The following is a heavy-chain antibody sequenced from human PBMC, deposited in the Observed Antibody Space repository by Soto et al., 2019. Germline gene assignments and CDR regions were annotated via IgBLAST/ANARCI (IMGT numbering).Heavy chain of an antibody. CDR2: IYSGGST. V-gene: IGHV3-53*01. Sequence: PGGSLRLSCAASGFTVSSNYMSWVRQAPGKGLEWVSVIYSGGSTYYADSVKGRFTISRDSSKNTLYLQMNSLRAEDTAVYYCARVLLGGYDYYYGMDVWGQGTTVTVSS. CDR3: ARVLLGGYDYYYGMDV. J-gene: IGHJ6*02. CDR1: GFTVSSNY. D-gene: IGHD3-10*01.